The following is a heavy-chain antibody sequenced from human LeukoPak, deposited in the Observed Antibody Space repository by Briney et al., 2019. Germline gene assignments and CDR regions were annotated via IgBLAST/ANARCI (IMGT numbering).Heavy chain of an antibody. D-gene: IGHD3-3*01. V-gene: IGHV3-64*01. J-gene: IGHJ4*02. Sequence: GGSLRLSCAASGFTFSSYAMHWVRQAPGKGLEYVSAISSNGGSTYYANSVKGRFTISRDNSKNTLYLQMGSLRAEDMAVYYCARGGSRSGYLSPFDYWGQGTLVTVSS. CDR2: ISSNGGST. CDR3: ARGGSRSGYLSPFDY. CDR1: GFTFSSYA.